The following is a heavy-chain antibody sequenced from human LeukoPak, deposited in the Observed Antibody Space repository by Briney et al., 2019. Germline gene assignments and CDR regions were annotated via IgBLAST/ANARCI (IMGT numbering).Heavy chain of an antibody. Sequence: GASVKVSCKASGYTFTGYYMHWVRQAPGQGLEWMGWINPNSGGTNYAQKFQGRVTMTRDTSISTAYMELSRLRSDDTAVYYCARDVHRCPYCTTPPPYMDVWGQGTTVTVSS. V-gene: IGHV1-2*02. J-gene: IGHJ6*02. D-gene: IGHD2-8*01. CDR1: GYTFTGYY. CDR3: ARDVHRCPYCTTPPPYMDV. CDR2: INPNSGGT.